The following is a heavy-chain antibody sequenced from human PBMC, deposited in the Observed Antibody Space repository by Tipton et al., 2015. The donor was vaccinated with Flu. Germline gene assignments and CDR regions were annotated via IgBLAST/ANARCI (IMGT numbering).Heavy chain of an antibody. D-gene: IGHD5-24*01. CDR3: VRDRRDGYNFS. J-gene: IGHJ5*02. V-gene: IGHV4-38-2*01. CDR1: GYSVTSGYY. Sequence: TLSLTCAVSGYSVTSGYYWGWIRQPPGKGLEWIGSISHSGRTYYKPSLKSRVTVSLDTSNNQFSLNLRFVTAADTAVYYYVRDRRDGYNFSWGQGTLVTVSS. CDR2: ISHSGRT.